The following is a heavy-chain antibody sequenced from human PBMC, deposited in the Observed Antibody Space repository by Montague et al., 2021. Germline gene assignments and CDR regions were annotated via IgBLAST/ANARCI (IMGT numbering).Heavy chain of an antibody. CDR3: AVTNPYYYYGMDV. J-gene: IGHJ6*02. D-gene: IGHD1-14*01. Sequence: SETLSLTCSVSGASISDYYWSWIRQPPGKGLEWIGYIYYSRRTNYNPSPKSRVTISVDTSKNQFSLKLSSVTAADTALYYCAVTNPYYYYGMDVWGQGTTVTVSS. CDR1: GASISDYY. CDR2: IYYSRRT. V-gene: IGHV4-59*01.